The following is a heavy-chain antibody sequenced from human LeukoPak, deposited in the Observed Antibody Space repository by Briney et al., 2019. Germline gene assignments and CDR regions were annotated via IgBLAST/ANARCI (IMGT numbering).Heavy chain of an antibody. CDR1: GYSFTSNY. J-gene: IGHJ4*02. V-gene: IGHV1-46*01. CDR3: ARDQEAFDY. CDR2: IHPRDGST. Sequence: ASVKVSCKASGYSFTSNYIHWVRQAPGQGLEWMGMIHPRDGSTSYAQKFQGRVTVTRDTSTSTVHMELSGLRSEDTAVYYCARDQEAFDYWGQGTLVTVSS.